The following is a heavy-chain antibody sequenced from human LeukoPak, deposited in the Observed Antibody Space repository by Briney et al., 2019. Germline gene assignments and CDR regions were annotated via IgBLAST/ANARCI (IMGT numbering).Heavy chain of an antibody. CDR1: GYSFTSNY. J-gene: IGHJ4*02. V-gene: IGHV1-46*01. CDR3: ARDQEAFDY. CDR2: IHPRDGST. Sequence: ASVKVSCKASGYSFTSNYIHWVRQAPGQGLEWMGMIHPRDGSTSYAQKFQGRVTVTRDTSTSTVHMELSGLRSEDTAVYYCARDQEAFDYWGQGTLVTVSS.